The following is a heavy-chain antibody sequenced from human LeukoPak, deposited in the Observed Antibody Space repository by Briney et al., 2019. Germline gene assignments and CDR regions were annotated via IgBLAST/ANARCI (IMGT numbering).Heavy chain of an antibody. CDR1: GYSFTSNY. J-gene: IGHJ4*02. V-gene: IGHV1-46*01. CDR3: ARDQEAFDY. CDR2: IHPRDGST. Sequence: ASVKVSCKASGYSFTSNYIHWVRQAPGQGLEWMGMIHPRDGSTSYAQKFQGRVTVTRDTSTSTVHMELSGLRSEDTAVYYCARDQEAFDYWGQGTLVTVSS.